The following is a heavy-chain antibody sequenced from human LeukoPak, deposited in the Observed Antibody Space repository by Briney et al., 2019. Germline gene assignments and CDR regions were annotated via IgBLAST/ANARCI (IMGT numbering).Heavy chain of an antibody. D-gene: IGHD2-21*02. CDR3: AKDISGGDCPDY. J-gene: IGHJ4*02. CDR2: ISYDGSDK. Sequence: GRSLRLSCAASGFTFSSYGMHRVRQAPGKGLEWVAVISYDGSDKYYADSVKGRFTISRDNSKNTLYLQMNSLRAEDTAVYYCAKDISGGDCPDYWGQGTLVTVSS. CDR1: GFTFSSYG. V-gene: IGHV3-30*18.